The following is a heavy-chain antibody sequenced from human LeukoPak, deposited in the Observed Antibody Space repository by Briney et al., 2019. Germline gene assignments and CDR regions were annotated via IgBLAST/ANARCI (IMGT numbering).Heavy chain of an antibody. Sequence: PGGSLRLSCAASGFTFSNYAMSWVRQAPGKGLEWVSAISGSGGSTYYADSEKGRFTISRDNSKNTLYLQMNRLRAEDTAVYYCAKDLWDIVVVAAATSLLNWFDPWGQGTLVTVSS. CDR1: GFTFSNYA. J-gene: IGHJ5*02. CDR2: ISGSGGST. V-gene: IGHV3-23*01. D-gene: IGHD2-2*01. CDR3: AKDLWDIVVVAAATSLLNWFDP.